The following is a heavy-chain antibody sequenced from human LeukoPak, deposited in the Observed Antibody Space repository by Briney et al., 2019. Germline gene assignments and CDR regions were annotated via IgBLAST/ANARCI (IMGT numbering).Heavy chain of an antibody. D-gene: IGHD6-6*01. CDR3: ARSPSIAARQHFDY. J-gene: IGHJ4*02. CDR2: IIPIYGTA. CDR1: GGTFSSYA. V-gene: IGHV1-69*05. Sequence: SVKVSCKASGGTFSSYAISWVRQAPGQGLEWMGGIIPIYGTANYAQKFQGRVTITTDESTSTAYMELSSLRSEDTAVYYCARSPSIAARQHFDYWGQGALVTVSS.